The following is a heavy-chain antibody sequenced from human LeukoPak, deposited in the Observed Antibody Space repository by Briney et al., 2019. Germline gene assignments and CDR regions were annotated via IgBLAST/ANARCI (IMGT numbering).Heavy chain of an antibody. V-gene: IGHV3-48*02. CDR2: ISSTSTTM. CDR3: ARVWQDYSGVDY. J-gene: IGHJ4*02. CDR1: GFTFSDYH. Sequence: PGGSLRLSCAASGFTFSDYHINWVRQAPGKGLEWLSYISSTSTTMFYADSVKGRFAISRDNARSSLYLQMNSLRDEDTAVYYCARVWQDYSGVDYWGQGTLVTVSS. D-gene: IGHD2-21*01.